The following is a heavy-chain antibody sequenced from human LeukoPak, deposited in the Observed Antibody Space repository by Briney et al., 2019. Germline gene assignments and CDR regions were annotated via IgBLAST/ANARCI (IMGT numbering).Heavy chain of an antibody. CDR3: ARTSYYYMDV. CDR1: GFTFSSYS. CDR2: ISGSGST. J-gene: IGHJ6*03. V-gene: IGHV3-23*01. Sequence: PGGSLRLSCAASGFTFSSYSMNWVRQAPGKGLEWVSGISGSGSTYYTDSVKGRFIISRDNSKNTLYLQMNSLRAEDTAEYYCARTSYYYMDVWGKGTTVTVSS.